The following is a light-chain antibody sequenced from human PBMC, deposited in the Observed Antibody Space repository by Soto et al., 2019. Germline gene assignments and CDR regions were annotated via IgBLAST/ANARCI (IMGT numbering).Light chain of an antibody. CDR1: QTISSN. V-gene: IGKV3-15*01. J-gene: IGKJ4*01. Sequence: EVVMTQSPSALSVSPLERCTLSGRANQTISSNLAWYQQKPGQAPRLLIYGASTRATGIPARFSGSGSGTEFTLTISSLQSEDFTVYYCQHYNNWVGTFGGGTKVDIK. CDR2: GAS. CDR3: QHYNNWVGT.